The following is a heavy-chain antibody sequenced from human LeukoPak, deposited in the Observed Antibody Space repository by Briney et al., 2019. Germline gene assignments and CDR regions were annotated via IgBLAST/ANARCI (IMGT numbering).Heavy chain of an antibody. CDR3: ARDGGDYYDSSGQDAFDI. J-gene: IGHJ3*02. CDR1: GFSFSSCS. D-gene: IGHD3-22*01. Sequence: GGSLRLSCAASGFSFSSCSMNWVRQAPGKGLEWVSSISSSSSYIYYADSVKGRFTISRDNSKNTLYLQMNSLRAEDTAVYYCARDGGDYYDSSGQDAFDIWGQGTMVTVSS. CDR2: ISSSSSYI. V-gene: IGHV3-21*01.